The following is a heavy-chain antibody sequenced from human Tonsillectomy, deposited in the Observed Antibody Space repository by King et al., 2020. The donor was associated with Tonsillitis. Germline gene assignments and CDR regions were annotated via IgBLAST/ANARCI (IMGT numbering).Heavy chain of an antibody. J-gene: IGHJ6*01. D-gene: IGHD3-10*01. V-gene: IGHV1-18*04. CDR3: ARDRLGVSSTTDRGGNGGMEG. CDR1: GYTFTSYG. Sequence: QLVQSGAEVKKPGASVKVSCKASGYTFTSYGITWVRQAPGQGLEWMGWISAYNGNTKYEQTLQGRVTVTTDTSTSTAYMELRSLRSDDTAVYYCARDRLGVSSTTDRGGNGGMEGGGEGTTVTVSS. CDR2: ISAYNGNT.